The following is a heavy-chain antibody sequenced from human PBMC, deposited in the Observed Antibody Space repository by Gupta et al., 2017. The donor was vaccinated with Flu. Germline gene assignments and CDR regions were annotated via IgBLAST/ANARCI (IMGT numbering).Heavy chain of an antibody. CDR2: IYHSGST. D-gene: IGHD2-2*01. Sequence: EWIGEIYHSGSTNYNPSLKSRVTISVDKSKNQFSLKLSSVTAADTAVYYCARGGYCSSTSCRRPYYYYYMDVWGKGTTVTVSS. J-gene: IGHJ6*03. CDR3: ARGGYCSSTSCRRPYYYYYMDV. V-gene: IGHV4-4*02.